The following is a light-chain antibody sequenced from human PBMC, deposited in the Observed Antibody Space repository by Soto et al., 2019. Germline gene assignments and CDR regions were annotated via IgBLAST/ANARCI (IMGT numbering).Light chain of an antibody. Sequence: QSALTQPASVSGSPGQSITISCTGTSSDVGGYNYVSWYQQHPGKAPKLMMYEVSNRPSGVSNRFSGSKSGDTASLTISGLQTEDEADYYCSSYTRSSISVFGTGTKLTVL. J-gene: IGLJ1*01. V-gene: IGLV2-14*01. CDR3: SSYTRSSISV. CDR2: EVS. CDR1: SSDVGGYNY.